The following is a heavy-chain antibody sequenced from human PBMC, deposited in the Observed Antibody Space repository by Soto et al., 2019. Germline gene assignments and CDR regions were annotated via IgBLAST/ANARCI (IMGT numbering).Heavy chain of an antibody. J-gene: IGHJ4*02. Sequence: QVQLVQSGAEVKEPGSSVKVSCEATGYSFTGHGIHWVRQAPGQGLEWTGWINPNNGGTSYAQEFQDRVTLTRDTSINTAFMELSRLRSDDTAVYYCARDGTGDPNYWGQGTLVTVSS. CDR3: ARDGTGDPNY. V-gene: IGHV1-2*02. D-gene: IGHD7-27*01. CDR2: INPNNGGT. CDR1: GYSFTGHG.